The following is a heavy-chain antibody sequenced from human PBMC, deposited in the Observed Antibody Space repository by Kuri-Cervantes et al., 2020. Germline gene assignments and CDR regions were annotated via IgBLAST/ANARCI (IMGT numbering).Heavy chain of an antibody. CDR1: GGSFSGYY. V-gene: IGHV4-34*01. CDR3: AREGRDYYYYYYMDV. D-gene: IGHD2-15*01. Sequence: GSLRLSCAVYGGSFSGYYWSWIRQPPGKGLEWIGEINHSGSTNYNPSLKSRVTISVDTSKNQFSLKLSSVTAADTAVYYCAREGRDYYYYYYMDVWGKGTTVTVSS. J-gene: IGHJ6*03. CDR2: INHSGST.